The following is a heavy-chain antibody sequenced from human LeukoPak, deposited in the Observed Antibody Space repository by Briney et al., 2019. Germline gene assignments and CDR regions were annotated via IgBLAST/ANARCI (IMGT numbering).Heavy chain of an antibody. D-gene: IGHD3-22*01. CDR2: INDSGGRT. J-gene: IGHJ4*02. V-gene: IGHV3-23*01. CDR1: GIPLSNYG. Sequence: GSLVLSFAVSGIPLSNYGMTWVRPAPGKGPEWVAGINDSGGRTNYPDSVKGRFTISRDNPKNTLYLPMNSLRPEDTAVYFCAKRGVVIRVILVGFHKEAYYFDSWGQGALVTVSS. CDR3: AKRGVVIRVILVGFHKEAYYFDS.